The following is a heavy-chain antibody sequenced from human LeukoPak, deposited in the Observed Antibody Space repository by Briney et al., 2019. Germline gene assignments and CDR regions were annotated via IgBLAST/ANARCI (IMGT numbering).Heavy chain of an antibody. CDR2: INHSGST. D-gene: IGHD3-10*01. V-gene: IGHV4-39*01. J-gene: IGHJ4*02. CDR3: ARHGKYRLVRGVITTYYFDY. Sequence: PSETLSLTCTVSGGSISTSNYYWGWIRQPPGKGLEWIGEINHSGSTNYNPSLKSRVTISVDTSKNQFSLKLSSVTAADTAVYYCARHGKYRLVRGVITTYYFDYWGQGTLVTVSS. CDR1: GGSISTSNYY.